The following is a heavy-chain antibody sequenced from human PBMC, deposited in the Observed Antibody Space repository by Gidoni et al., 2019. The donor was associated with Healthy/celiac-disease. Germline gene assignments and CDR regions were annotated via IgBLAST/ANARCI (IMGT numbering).Heavy chain of an antibody. D-gene: IGHD3-10*01. V-gene: IGHV4-39*01. Sequence: QLQLQESGPGLVKPSETLSLTCTVSGRSLSSSSYYWGWIRQPPGKGLEWIGSIYYSGSTYYNPSLKSRVTISVDTSKNQFSLKLSSVTAADTAVYYCARHEVRGVIGWFDPWGQGTLVTVSS. CDR1: GRSLSSSSYY. CDR3: ARHEVRGVIGWFDP. CDR2: IYYSGST. J-gene: IGHJ5*02.